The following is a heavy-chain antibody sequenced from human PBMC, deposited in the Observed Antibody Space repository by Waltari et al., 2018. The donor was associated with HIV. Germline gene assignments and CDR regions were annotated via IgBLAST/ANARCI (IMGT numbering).Heavy chain of an antibody. CDR1: GFTFSSYS. Sequence: GFTFSSYSMNWVRQAPGKGLEWVSSISSSSSYIYYADSVKGRFTISRDNAKNSLYLQMNSLRAEDTAVYYCARGGIGYCSGGSCSEGWFDPWGQGTLVTVSS. J-gene: IGHJ5*02. D-gene: IGHD2-15*01. CDR3: ARGGIGYCSGGSCSEGWFDP. CDR2: ISSSSSYI. V-gene: IGHV3-21*01.